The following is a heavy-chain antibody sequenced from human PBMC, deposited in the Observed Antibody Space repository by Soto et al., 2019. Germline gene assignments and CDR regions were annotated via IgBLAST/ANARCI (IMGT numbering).Heavy chain of an antibody. Sequence: PSETLSLTCTVSGGSISSGGYYWSWIRQHPGKGLEWIGYIYYSGSTYYNPSLKSRVTISVDTSKNQFSLKLSSVTAADTAVYYCARYLAVAGYYYGMDVWGQGTTVTVSS. CDR2: IYYSGST. CDR1: GGSISSGGYY. CDR3: ARYLAVAGYYYGMDV. J-gene: IGHJ6*02. D-gene: IGHD6-19*01. V-gene: IGHV4-31*03.